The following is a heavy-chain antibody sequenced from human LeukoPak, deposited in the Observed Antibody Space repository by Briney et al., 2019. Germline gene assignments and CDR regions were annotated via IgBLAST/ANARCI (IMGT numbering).Heavy chain of an antibody. D-gene: IGHD6-13*01. CDR1: GFTFNKYA. J-gene: IGHJ4*02. CDR3: ARVAIAAAGVFDY. V-gene: IGHV3-23*01. Sequence: PGGSLRLSCAASGFTFNKYAMSWVRQAPGKGLEWVSAISGSDAGTYYADSVKGRFTISRDNSKNTLYLQMNSLRAEDAAVYYCARVAIAAAGVFDYWGQGTLVTVSS. CDR2: ISGSDAGT.